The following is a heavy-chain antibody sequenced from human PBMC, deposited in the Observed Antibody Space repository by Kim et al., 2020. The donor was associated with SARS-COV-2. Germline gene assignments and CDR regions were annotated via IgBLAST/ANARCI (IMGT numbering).Heavy chain of an antibody. J-gene: IGHJ4*02. CDR3: AKGVSSSWYGLDD. Sequence: ANSETGRLTISRDNSKNTLYLQMNGLRAEDTAVYYCAKGVSSSWYGLDDWGQGTQVTVSS. V-gene: IGHV3-23*01. D-gene: IGHD6-13*01.